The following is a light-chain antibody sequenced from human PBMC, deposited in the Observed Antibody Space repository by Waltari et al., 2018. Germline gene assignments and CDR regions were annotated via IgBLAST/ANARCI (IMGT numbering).Light chain of an antibody. Sequence: QSALTPPASVSGSPGQSITISCPGTSSDVGGYNYVSWYQQHPGKAPKLMIYDVSNRPSGVSNRFSGSKSGNTVSLTISGLQAEDEADYYCSSYTSSSTPYVFGTGTKVTVL. CDR2: DVS. CDR1: SSDVGGYNY. CDR3: SSYTSSSTPYV. V-gene: IGLV2-14*03. J-gene: IGLJ1*01.